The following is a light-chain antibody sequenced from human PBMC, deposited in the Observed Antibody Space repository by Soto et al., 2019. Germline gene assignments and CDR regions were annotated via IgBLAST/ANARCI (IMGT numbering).Light chain of an antibody. V-gene: IGKV3-20*01. Sequence: EIVLTQSPGSLSLSPGERATLSCRASQSVDSSFFAWYQQKPGQAPRLLIYGASNRATGIPDRFSGSGSGTDFILTISRLEPEDFAVYYCQQYVSSVTFGQGTKVEIK. CDR3: QQYVSSVT. CDR2: GAS. CDR1: QSVDSSF. J-gene: IGKJ1*01.